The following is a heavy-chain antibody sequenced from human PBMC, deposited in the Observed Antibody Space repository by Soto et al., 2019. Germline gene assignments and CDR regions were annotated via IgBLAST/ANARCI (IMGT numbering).Heavy chain of an antibody. D-gene: IGHD1-26*01. CDR1: GFTFSSYA. V-gene: IGHV3-23*01. J-gene: IGHJ4*02. CDR3: ARRGSGSYYDY. CDR2: ISGSGDST. Sequence: EVPLLESGGGLEQPGGSLRLSCAASGFTFSSYAMNWVRQAPGKGLEWVSVISGSGDSTYYADSVKGRFTISRDNSKNTLYLQMTSLRAEDTAVYYCARRGSGSYYDYWGQGTLVTVSS.